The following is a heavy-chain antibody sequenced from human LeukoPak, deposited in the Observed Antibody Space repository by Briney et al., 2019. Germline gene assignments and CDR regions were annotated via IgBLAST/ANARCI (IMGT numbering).Heavy chain of an antibody. CDR2: ISSSGRTI. J-gene: IGHJ4*02. Sequence: GGSLRLSCAASGFTFSSFEMNWVRQAPGKGLEWVSYISSSGRTIYYAGSVKGRFTVSRDNAENSLYLQMNSLRAEDTAVYYCARDQQWLPDYWGQGTRVTVSS. CDR1: GFTFSSFE. CDR3: ARDQQWLPDY. D-gene: IGHD6-19*01. V-gene: IGHV3-48*03.